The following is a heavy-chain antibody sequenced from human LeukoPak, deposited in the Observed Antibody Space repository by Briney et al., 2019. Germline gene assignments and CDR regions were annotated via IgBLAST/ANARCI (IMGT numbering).Heavy chain of an antibody. J-gene: IGHJ3*02. CDR1: EYSSTTHW. Sequence: GESLKISCKGSEYSSTTHWIGWVRQMPGKGLELMGIIYHGDSDPRYGPSFQGQVTISADESFSTAYLQWSSLKSSDSAIYYCATTSTQVAAVGSDAFDIWGQGTLATVSS. CDR2: IYHGDSDP. CDR3: ATTSTQVAAVGSDAFDI. D-gene: IGHD6-13*01. V-gene: IGHV5-51*01.